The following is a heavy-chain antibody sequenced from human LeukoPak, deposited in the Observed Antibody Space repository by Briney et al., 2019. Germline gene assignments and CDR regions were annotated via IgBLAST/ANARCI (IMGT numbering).Heavy chain of an antibody. J-gene: IGHJ4*02. Sequence: TLSLTCTVSGGSIRIYYWSWIRQPPGKALEWLALIYWNDDKRYSPSLKSRLTITKDTSKNQVVLTMTDMDPVDTAIYYCAHRRYSYVLGHFDYWGQGTLVTVSS. CDR2: IYWNDDK. CDR1: GGSIRIYYW. CDR3: AHRRYSYVLGHFDY. D-gene: IGHD5-18*01. V-gene: IGHV2-5*01.